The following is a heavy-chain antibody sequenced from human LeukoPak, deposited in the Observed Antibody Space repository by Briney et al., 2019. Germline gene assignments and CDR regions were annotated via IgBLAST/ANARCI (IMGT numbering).Heavy chain of an antibody. D-gene: IGHD6-13*01. J-gene: IGHJ4*02. V-gene: IGHV1-8*01. CDR1: GYTFTSYD. CDR3: ARVPRAAAGPYSFDF. Sequence: GASVKVSCKASGYTFTSYDINWVRQATGQGLEWVGWMNPYSGNTGYAQKFQGRVTMTRNTSISTAYMELSSLRSEDTAVNYCARVPRAAAGPYSFDFWGQGTLVTVSS. CDR2: MNPYSGNT.